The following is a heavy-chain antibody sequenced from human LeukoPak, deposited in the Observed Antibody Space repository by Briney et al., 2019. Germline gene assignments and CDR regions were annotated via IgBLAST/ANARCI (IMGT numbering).Heavy chain of an antibody. D-gene: IGHD6-19*01. V-gene: IGHV1-18*01. CDR1: GYTFTNFG. CDR2: ISADNGER. J-gene: IGHJ3*02. CDR3: ARDRDSSAWYKPGDGVDI. Sequence: GASVKVSCKASGYTFTNFGISWVRLAPGQGLEWMGWISADNGERSYAQKLRGRLTMTSDIFTTTASMELSSLASDDTAVYYCARDRDSSAWYKPGDGVDIWGQGTMVTVSS.